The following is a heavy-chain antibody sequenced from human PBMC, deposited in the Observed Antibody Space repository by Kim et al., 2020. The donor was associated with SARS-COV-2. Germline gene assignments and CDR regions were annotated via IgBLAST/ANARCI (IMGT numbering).Heavy chain of an antibody. Sequence: TNNNPSLKSRVTISVDTSKNQFSLKLSSVTAADTAVYYCAGLVGATEIGYWGQGTLVTVSS. CDR3: AGLVGATEIGY. D-gene: IGHD1-26*01. V-gene: IGHV4-4*09. CDR2: T. J-gene: IGHJ4*02.